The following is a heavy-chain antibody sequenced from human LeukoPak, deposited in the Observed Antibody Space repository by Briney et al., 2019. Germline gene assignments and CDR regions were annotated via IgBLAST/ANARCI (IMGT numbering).Heavy chain of an antibody. CDR2: IYTSGST. V-gene: IGHV4-4*07. Sequence: SETLSLTCTVSGGSISSYYWSWIRQPAGKGLEWIGRIYTSGSTNYNPSLKSRVTMSVDTSKNQFSLKLSSVTAADTAVYYCARGRPYYYDSSGYYYYFDYWGQGTLVTVSS. D-gene: IGHD3-22*01. CDR1: GGSISSYY. J-gene: IGHJ4*02. CDR3: ARGRPYYYDSSGYYYYFDY.